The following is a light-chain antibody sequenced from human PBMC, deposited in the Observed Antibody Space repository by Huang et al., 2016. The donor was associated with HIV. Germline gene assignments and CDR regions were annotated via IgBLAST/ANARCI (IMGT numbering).Light chain of an antibody. CDR3: QQYYSSPQT. J-gene: IGKJ1*01. CDR1: QSVYSSSTSKDY. V-gene: IGKV4-1*01. Sequence: DIIMTQSPDSLAVSLGERATLNCRSSQSVYSSSTSKDYMAWFTQKPGQPPRLLLFWASTREAGVPDRFSGSGSGTHFTLTIANLEAEDAAIYYCQQYYSSPQTFGQGTRVEVK. CDR2: WAS.